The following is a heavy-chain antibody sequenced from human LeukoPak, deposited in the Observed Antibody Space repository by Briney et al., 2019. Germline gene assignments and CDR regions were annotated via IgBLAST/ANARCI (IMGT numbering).Heavy chain of an antibody. Sequence: GGSLRLSCAASGFTFSSYWMHWVRQAPGEGLVWVSRINSDGSTTNYADSVKGRFTISRDNAKNTLYLQMNSLGAEDTAVYYCARDRGYCSSTSCRNWFDPWGQGTLVTVSS. V-gene: IGHV3-74*01. J-gene: IGHJ5*02. D-gene: IGHD2-2*01. CDR3: ARDRGYCSSTSCRNWFDP. CDR2: INSDGSTT. CDR1: GFTFSSYW.